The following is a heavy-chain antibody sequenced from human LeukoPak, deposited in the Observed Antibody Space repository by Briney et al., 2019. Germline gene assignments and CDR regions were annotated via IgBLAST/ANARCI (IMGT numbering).Heavy chain of an antibody. V-gene: IGHV3-30*01. D-gene: IGHD2-21*02. J-gene: IGHJ4*02. CDR2: ISYDGSNK. CDR3: ARVFATVVTAIPDFDY. Sequence: GGSLRLSCAASGFTFSSCAMHWVRQAPGKGLEWVAVISYDGSNKYYADSVKGRFTISRDNSKNTLYLQMNSLRAEDTAVYYCARVFATVVTAIPDFDYWGQGTLVTVSS. CDR1: GFTFSSCA.